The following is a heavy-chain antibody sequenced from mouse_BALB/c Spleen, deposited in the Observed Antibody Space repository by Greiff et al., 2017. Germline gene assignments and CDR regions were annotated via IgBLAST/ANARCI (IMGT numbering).Heavy chain of an antibody. CDR2: ISSGGCYT. Sequence: EVQGVESGGGLVKPGGSLKLSCAASGFTFSSYAMSWVRQSPEKRLEWVAEISSGGCYTYYPDTVTGRFTISRDNAKNTLYLEMSSLRSEDTAMYYCARDQGYFDYWGQGTTLTVSS. CDR3: ARDQGYFDY. D-gene: IGHD3-2*02. CDR1: GFTFSSYA. J-gene: IGHJ2*01. V-gene: IGHV5-9-4*01.